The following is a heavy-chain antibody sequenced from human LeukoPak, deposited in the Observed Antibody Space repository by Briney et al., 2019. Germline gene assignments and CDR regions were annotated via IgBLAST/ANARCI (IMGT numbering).Heavy chain of an antibody. J-gene: IGHJ3*02. CDR3: ARGDTMVRGASRLDAFHI. CDR1: GGSISSGGYY. Sequence: SETLSLTCTVSGGSISSGGYYWSWIRQHPGKGLEWIGYIYYSGSTYYNPSLKSRVTISVDTSKNQFSLKLSSVTAADTAVYYCARGDTMVRGASRLDAFHIWGQGTMVTVSS. D-gene: IGHD3-10*01. V-gene: IGHV4-31*03. CDR2: IYYSGST.